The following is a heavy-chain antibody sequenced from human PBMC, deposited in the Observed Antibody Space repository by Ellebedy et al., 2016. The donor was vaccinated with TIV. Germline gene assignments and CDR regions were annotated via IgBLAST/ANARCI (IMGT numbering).Heavy chain of an antibody. CDR1: GYTFTSYD. CDR3: ARGAIQGNDAFDI. CDR2: MNPNSGNT. V-gene: IGHV1-8*03. D-gene: IGHD3-10*01. Sequence: AASVKVSCKASGYTFTSYDINWVRQATGQGLEWMGWMNPNSGNTGYAQKFQGRVTITRNTSISTAYMELSSLRSEDTAVYYCARGAIQGNDAFDIWGQGTMVTVSS. J-gene: IGHJ3*02.